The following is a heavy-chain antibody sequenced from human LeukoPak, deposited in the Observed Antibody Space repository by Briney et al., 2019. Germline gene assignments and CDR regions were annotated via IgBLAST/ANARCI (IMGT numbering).Heavy chain of an antibody. J-gene: IGHJ4*02. Sequence: GGSLRLSCTASGFTLSTSWMSWVRQAPGRGLVWVASIKQDGSQKYYVDSVKGRFTISRDNVQNSLYLQMNSLRAEDTAVYYCARLFRDVTTFDYWGQGTLVTVSS. V-gene: IGHV3-7*01. CDR2: IKQDGSQK. CDR1: GFTLSTSW. D-gene: IGHD1-1*01. CDR3: ARLFRDVTTFDY.